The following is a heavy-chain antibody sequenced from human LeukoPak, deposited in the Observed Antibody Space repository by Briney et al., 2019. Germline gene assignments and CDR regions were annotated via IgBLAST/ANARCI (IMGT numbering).Heavy chain of an antibody. Sequence: GGSLRLSCAASGFTFSSYSMNWVRQAPGKGLEWVSYISSSSSTIYYADSVKGRFTISRDNAKNSLYLQMNSLRAEDTAVYYCARDGSRGGAPWYYFDYWGQGTLVTVSS. CDR1: GFTFSSYS. J-gene: IGHJ4*02. V-gene: IGHV3-48*04. CDR3: ARDGSRGGAPWYYFDY. D-gene: IGHD1-26*01. CDR2: ISSSSSTI.